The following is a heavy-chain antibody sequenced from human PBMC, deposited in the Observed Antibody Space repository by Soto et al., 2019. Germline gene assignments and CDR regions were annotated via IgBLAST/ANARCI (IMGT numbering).Heavy chain of an antibody. V-gene: IGHV3-30-3*01. J-gene: IGHJ4*02. CDR3: ARDRQWLVQGADY. CDR1: GFTFSSYA. Sequence: QVQLVESGGGVVQPGRSLRLSCAASGFTFSSYAMHWVRQAPGKGLEWVAVISYDGSNKYYADSVKARFPISRDNSKNTRYLQMNSLRAEDTFVYYCARDRQWLVQGADYWGQGTLVTVSS. D-gene: IGHD6-19*01. CDR2: ISYDGSNK.